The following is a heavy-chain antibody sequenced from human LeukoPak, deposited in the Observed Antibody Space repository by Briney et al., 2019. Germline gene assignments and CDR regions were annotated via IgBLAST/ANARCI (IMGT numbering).Heavy chain of an antibody. D-gene: IGHD1-20*01. Sequence: PGGSLRLSCTASGFTFGDYAMSWFRQAPGKGLEWVGFIRSKAYGGTTEYAASVKGRFTISRDDSKSIAYLQMNSLKTEDTAVYYCTRVPRVTGTGYYGMDVWGQGTTVTVSS. J-gene: IGHJ6*02. V-gene: IGHV3-49*03. CDR3: TRVPRVTGTGYYGMDV. CDR1: GFTFGDYA. CDR2: IRSKAYGGTT.